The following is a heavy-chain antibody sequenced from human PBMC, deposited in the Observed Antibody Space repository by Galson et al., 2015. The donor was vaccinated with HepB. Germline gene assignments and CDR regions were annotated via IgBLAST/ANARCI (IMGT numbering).Heavy chain of an antibody. CDR1: GFTFSSYA. CDR3: AKDRQRIQLWFANDAFDI. CDR2: ISGSGGST. J-gene: IGHJ3*02. V-gene: IGHV3-23*01. D-gene: IGHD5-18*01. Sequence: SLRLSCAASGFTFSSYAMSWVRQAPGKGLEWVSAISGSGGSTYYADSVKGRFTISRDNSKNTLYLQMNSLRAEDTAVYYCAKDRQRIQLWFANDAFDIWGQGTMVTVSS.